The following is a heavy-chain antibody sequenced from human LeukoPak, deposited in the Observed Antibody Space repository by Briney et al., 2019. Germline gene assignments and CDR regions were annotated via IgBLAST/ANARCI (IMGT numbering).Heavy chain of an antibody. CDR2: INHSGST. J-gene: IGHJ4*02. V-gene: IGHV4-34*01. CDR1: GGSFSGYY. CDR3: ARSSTKTYYYDSSGYYN. Sequence: PSETLSLTCAVYGGSFSGYYWSWIRQPPGKGLEWIGEINHSGSTNYNPSLKSRVTISVDTSKNQFSLKLSSVTAADTAVYYRARSSTKTYYYDSSGYYNWGQGTLVTVSS. D-gene: IGHD3-22*01.